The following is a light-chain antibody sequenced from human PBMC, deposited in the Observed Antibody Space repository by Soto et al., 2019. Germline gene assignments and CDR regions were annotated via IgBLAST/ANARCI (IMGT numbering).Light chain of an antibody. CDR2: AAS. CDR1: QAISSS. J-gene: IGKJ2*01. Sequence: DIQLTQSPSFLSASVGDRVTITCRASQAISSSLAWYQHNPGKAPKLLIYAASTLQNGVPSIFSGSGSGTEFTLTSSSLQPEDFATYYCQHLNDYRYTFGQGTKVEIK. CDR3: QHLNDYRYT. V-gene: IGKV1-9*01.